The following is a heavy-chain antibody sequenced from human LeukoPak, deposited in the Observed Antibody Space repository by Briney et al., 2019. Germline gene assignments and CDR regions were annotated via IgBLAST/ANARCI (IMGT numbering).Heavy chain of an antibody. D-gene: IGHD2/OR15-2a*01. CDR2: ISGSGGST. Sequence: GGSLRLSCAASGFTFSTYAMSCVRQAPGKGLEWVSAISGSGGSTNYADSVKGRVTVSRDNSKSTLYLQMNSLRAEDTAVYYCTRGISYTMNIWGQGTTVTVSS. V-gene: IGHV3-23*01. CDR1: GFTFSTYA. CDR3: TRGISYTMNI. J-gene: IGHJ6*02.